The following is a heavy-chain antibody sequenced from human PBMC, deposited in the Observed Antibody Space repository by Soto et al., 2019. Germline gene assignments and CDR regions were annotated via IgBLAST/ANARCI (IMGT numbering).Heavy chain of an antibody. Sequence: SETLSLTCAVSGGSITSYYWSRIRQPPGKGLEWIGSIYYRGSTNHNPSLKSRVTMSVDMSKNQFSLKLTSVIAADTAVYYCARLDTVANYFDYWGQGALVTVSS. CDR3: ARLDTVANYFDY. V-gene: IGHV4-59*01. D-gene: IGHD1-1*01. CDR1: GGSITSYY. CDR2: IYYRGST. J-gene: IGHJ4*02.